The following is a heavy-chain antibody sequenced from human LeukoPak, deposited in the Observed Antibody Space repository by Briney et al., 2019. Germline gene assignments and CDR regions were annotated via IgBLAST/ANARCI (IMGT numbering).Heavy chain of an antibody. CDR2: INPNSGGT. V-gene: IGHV1-2*06. CDR3: ARVAIYYYDSSTAGRLEDY. D-gene: IGHD3-22*01. CDR1: GYTFTGYY. J-gene: IGHJ4*02. Sequence: ASVKVSCKASGYTFTGYYMHWVQPAPGQGLEWMGRINPNSGGTNYAQKFQGRVTMTRDTSISTAYMELSRLRSDDTAVYYCARVAIYYYDSSTAGRLEDYWGQGTLVTVSS.